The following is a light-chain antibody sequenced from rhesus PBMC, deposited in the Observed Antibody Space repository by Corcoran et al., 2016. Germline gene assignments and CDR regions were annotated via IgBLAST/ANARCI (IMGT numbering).Light chain of an antibody. CDR3: QQYNSAPLT. CDR1: QGISSW. Sequence: DIQMTQSPSSLSASVGDRVTITCRASQGISSWLAWFQQKPGKAPQLLSYKASSLQSGVPSRFSGRGSGTDFTLTISSLQPDDFSTYYCQQYNSAPLTFGEGTKVDIK. CDR2: KAS. V-gene: IGKV1-21*01. J-gene: IGKJ4*01.